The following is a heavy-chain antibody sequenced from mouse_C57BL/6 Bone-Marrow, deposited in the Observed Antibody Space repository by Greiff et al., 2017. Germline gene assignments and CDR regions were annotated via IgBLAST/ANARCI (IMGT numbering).Heavy chain of an antibody. V-gene: IGHV5-6*02. CDR3: ARFAY. Sequence: EVMLVESGGDLVKPGGSLKLSCAAPGFTFSSYGMSWVRQTPDKRLEWVATISSGGSYTYYPDSVKGRFTISRDNAKNTLYLQMSSLKSEDTAMYYCARFAYWGQGTLVTVSA. CDR2: ISSGGSYT. CDR1: GFTFSSYG. J-gene: IGHJ3*01.